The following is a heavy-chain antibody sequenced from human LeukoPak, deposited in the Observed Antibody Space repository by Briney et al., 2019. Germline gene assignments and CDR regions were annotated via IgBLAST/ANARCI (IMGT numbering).Heavy chain of an antibody. CDR1: GYTFTGYY. V-gene: IGHV1-2*02. CDR3: ARGDLVRHYYYMDV. J-gene: IGHJ6*03. Sequence: ASVKVSCKASGYTFTGYYVHWVRQAPGQGLEWIGWINPNIGDTNYAQKFQGRVTMTRDTSISTAYMELSGLRSDDTAVYYCARGDLVRHYYYMDVWAKGPRSPSP. CDR2: INPNIGDT. D-gene: IGHD6-6*01.